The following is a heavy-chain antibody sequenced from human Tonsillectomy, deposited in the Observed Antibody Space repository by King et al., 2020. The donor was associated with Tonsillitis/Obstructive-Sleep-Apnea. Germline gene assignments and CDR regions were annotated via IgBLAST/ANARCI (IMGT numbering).Heavy chain of an antibody. Sequence: VQLVQSGSELKKPGASVKVSCKTSGYTFTSYAMNWVRQAPGQGLEWMGWINTNTGNPTNARGFTGRFVFSLDTSVSTAYLQISSLKAEDTAVYYCARDESYSDYDSDPRVYWGQGTLVTVSS. CDR3: ARDESYSDYDSDPRVY. D-gene: IGHD5-12*01. J-gene: IGHJ4*02. CDR1: GYTFTSYA. V-gene: IGHV7-4-1*02. CDR2: INTNTGNP.